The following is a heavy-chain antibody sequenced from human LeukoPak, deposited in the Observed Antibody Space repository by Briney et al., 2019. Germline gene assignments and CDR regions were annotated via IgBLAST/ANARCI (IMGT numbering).Heavy chain of an antibody. Sequence: PGGSLRLSCAPSGFTFSSYCMSWVRQAPGKGLEWVANIKQDGSEKYYVDSVKGRFTISRDNAKNSLYLQMNRLRAEDTAVYYCAREAYGLDVWGKGTTVTVSS. CDR3: AREAYGLDV. CDR1: GFTFSSYC. CDR2: IKQDGSEK. V-gene: IGHV3-7*03. J-gene: IGHJ6*04.